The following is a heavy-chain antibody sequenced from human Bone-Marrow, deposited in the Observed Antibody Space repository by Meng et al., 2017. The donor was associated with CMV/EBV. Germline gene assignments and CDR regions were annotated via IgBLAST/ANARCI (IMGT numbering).Heavy chain of an antibody. V-gene: IGHV3-53*01. CDR2: IYSGGST. D-gene: IGHD6-6*01. J-gene: IGHJ6*02. CDR3: ARGSDYYYYGMDV. CDR1: GFTFSSYA. Sequence: GESLKISCAASGFTFSSYAMSWVRQAPGKGLEWVSVIYSGGSTYYADSVKGRFTISRDNSKNTLYLQMNSLRAEDTAVYYCARGSDYYYYGMDVWGQGTTVTVSS.